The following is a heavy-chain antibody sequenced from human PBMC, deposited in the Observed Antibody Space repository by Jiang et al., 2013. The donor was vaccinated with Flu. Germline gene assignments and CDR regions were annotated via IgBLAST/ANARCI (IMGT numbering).Heavy chain of an antibody. CDR1: GYTFTSYA. J-gene: IGHJ6*02. CDR3: ARGGTGTTPDFYYYYYGMDV. CDR2: INAGNGNT. D-gene: IGHD1-7*01. V-gene: IGHV1-3*01. Sequence: CKASGYTFTSYAMHWVRQAPGQRLEWMGWINAGNGNTKYSQKFQGRVTITRDTSASTAYMELSSLRSEDTAVYYCARGGTGTTPDFYYYYYGMDVWGQGTTVTVSS.